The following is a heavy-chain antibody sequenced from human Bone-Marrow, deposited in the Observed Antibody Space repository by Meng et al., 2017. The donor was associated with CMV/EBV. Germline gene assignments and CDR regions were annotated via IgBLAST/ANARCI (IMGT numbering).Heavy chain of an antibody. CDR3: ARDPISGYDRFDP. Sequence: TVSGGSISSGGYYWSWIRQHPGKGLEWIGYIYYSGSTYYNPSLKSRVTISVDTSKNQFSLKLSSVTAADTAVYYCARDPISGYDRFDPWGQGTLVTVSS. CDR2: IYYSGST. CDR1: GGSISSGGYY. V-gene: IGHV4-31*02. J-gene: IGHJ5*02. D-gene: IGHD3-22*01.